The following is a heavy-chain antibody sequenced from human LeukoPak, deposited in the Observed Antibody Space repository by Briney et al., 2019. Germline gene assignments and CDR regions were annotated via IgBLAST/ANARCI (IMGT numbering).Heavy chain of an antibody. V-gene: IGHV3-43*01. J-gene: IGHJ3*02. CDR1: GFTFDDYT. CDR3: AKDRSIAVAGTAPDAFDI. D-gene: IGHD6-19*01. CDR2: ISWDGGST. Sequence: VQPGGSLRLSCAASGFTFDDYTMHWVRQAPGKGLEWVSLISWDGGSTYYADSVKGRFTISRDNSKNSLYLQMNSLRTEDTALYYCAKDRSIAVAGTAPDAFDIWGQGTMVTVSS.